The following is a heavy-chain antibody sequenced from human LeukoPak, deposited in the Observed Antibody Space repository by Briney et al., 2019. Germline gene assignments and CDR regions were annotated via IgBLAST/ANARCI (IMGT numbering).Heavy chain of an antibody. D-gene: IGHD2-2*01. V-gene: IGHV3-73*01. Sequence: GGSLRLSCAASGFTFSDSIMHWVRQASGKGLEWVGRIRSKANDYATAYATSVKGRFTLSRDDSMNTAYLQMNSLTAEDTAVYYCIRGAMGGSYYGLDVWGQGATATVSS. CDR3: IRGAMGGSYYGLDV. CDR2: IRSKANDYAT. CDR1: GFTFSDSI. J-gene: IGHJ6*02.